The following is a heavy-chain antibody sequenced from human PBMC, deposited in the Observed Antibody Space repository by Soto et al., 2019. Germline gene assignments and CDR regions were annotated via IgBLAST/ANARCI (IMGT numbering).Heavy chain of an antibody. V-gene: IGHV1-69*13. D-gene: IGHD3-3*01. Sequence: ASVKVSCKASGGTFSSYAISWVRQAPGQGLEWMGGIIPIFGTANYAQKFQGRVTITADESTSTAYMELSSLRSEDTAVYYCARVMRFLEWLSNHYYYYGMDVWGQGTTVTVSS. CDR3: ARVMRFLEWLSNHYYYYGMDV. CDR2: IIPIFGTA. CDR1: GGTFSSYA. J-gene: IGHJ6*02.